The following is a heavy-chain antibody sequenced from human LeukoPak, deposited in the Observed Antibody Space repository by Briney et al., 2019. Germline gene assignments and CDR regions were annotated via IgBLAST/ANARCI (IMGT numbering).Heavy chain of an antibody. CDR2: IYYSGST. J-gene: IGHJ5*02. CDR1: GGSISSSSYY. Sequence: SETLSLTCTVSGGSISSSSYYWGWIRQPPGKGLEWIGSIYYSGSTYYNPSLKSRVTISVDTSKNHFSLKLSSVTAADTAVYYCARPQADSSSFGHWFDPWGQGTLVTVSS. D-gene: IGHD6-13*01. V-gene: IGHV4-39*02. CDR3: ARPQADSSSFGHWFDP.